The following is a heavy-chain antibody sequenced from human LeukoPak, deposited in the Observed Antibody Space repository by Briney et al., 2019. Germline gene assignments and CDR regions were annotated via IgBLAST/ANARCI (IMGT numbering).Heavy chain of an antibody. D-gene: IGHD3-9*01. V-gene: IGHV3-7*01. Sequence: GGSLRLSCAASGFTFSSYWMRWVRQAPGKGLEWVASIKQDGSEKYYVDSVKGRFTSSKDNAKNSLYLQMNSLRAEGTAVYYCARDTGPYYDILTGYPNFQYWGQGTLVTVSS. CDR3: ARDTGPYYDILTGYPNFQY. CDR2: IKQDGSEK. CDR1: GFTFSSYW. J-gene: IGHJ1*01.